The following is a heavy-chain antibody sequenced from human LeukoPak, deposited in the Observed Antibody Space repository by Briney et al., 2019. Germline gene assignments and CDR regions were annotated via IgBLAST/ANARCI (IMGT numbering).Heavy chain of an antibody. D-gene: IGHD6-13*01. CDR2: SSGSGSNT. CDR1: GFTFSSYD. J-gene: IGHJ4*02. Sequence: TGGPLRLSCAASGFTFSSYDMTWARQAPGKGLEWVSTSSGSGSNTYYADSVKGWFSISRDNSQSTLYLQMNSLRAEDTAVYYCAKFRAAAGPRDFDYWGQGTLVTVSS. CDR3: AKFRAAAGPRDFDY. V-gene: IGHV3-23*01.